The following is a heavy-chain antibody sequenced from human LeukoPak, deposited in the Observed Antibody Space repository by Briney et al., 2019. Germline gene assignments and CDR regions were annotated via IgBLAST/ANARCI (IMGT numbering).Heavy chain of an antibody. CDR1: GYTFTGYY. CDR3: ARDSSPYYHYNMDV. V-gene: IGHV1-2*02. CDR2: INPNSGGT. J-gene: IGHJ6*03. Sequence: ASVKVSCKASGYTFTGYYMHWVRQAPGQGLEWMGWINPNSGGTTYAQKFQGRVTMTRDTSISTAYMELSRLRSDDTAVYYCARDSSPYYHYNMDVWGKGTTVTVSS.